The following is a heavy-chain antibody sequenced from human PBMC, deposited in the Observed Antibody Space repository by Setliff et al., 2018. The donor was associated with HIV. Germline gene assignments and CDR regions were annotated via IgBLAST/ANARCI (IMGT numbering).Heavy chain of an antibody. CDR2: IDTSDSFT. J-gene: IGHJ4*02. Sequence: GESLKISCKGSGYSFTTHWISWVRQMPGKGLERMGRIDTSDSFTQYSPSFQGHVAFSVDTSIDTAYLQWTSLKASDTAIYYCARLLAAGLDFWGQGTLVTVSS. CDR3: ARLLAAGLDF. CDR1: GYSFTTHW. D-gene: IGHD3-10*01. V-gene: IGHV5-10-1*01.